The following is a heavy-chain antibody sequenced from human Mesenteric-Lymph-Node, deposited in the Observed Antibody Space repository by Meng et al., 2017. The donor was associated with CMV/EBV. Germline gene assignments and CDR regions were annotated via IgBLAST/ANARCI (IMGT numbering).Heavy chain of an antibody. CDR1: GGSISSSSYY. Sequence: GSLRLSCTVSGGSISSSSYYWGWFRQPPGKGLEWIASIYYSGSTYYNPSLKSRVTISVDTSKNQFSLKLSSVTAADTAVYYCARGFASSSSWYVDYWGQGTPVTVSS. CDR3: ARGFASSSSWYVDY. CDR2: IYYSGST. V-gene: IGHV4-39*07. D-gene: IGHD6-13*01. J-gene: IGHJ4*02.